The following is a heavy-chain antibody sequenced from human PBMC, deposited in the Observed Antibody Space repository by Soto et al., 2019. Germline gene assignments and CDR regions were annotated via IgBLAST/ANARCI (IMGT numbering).Heavy chain of an antibody. Sequence: QVQLVQSGAEGKRPGASVKVSCKTSGYSFNNNNIHGVRQAPGQGLEWVGMINTSGGTTTDARNLQGRVTATSDTSTSTVYMDLSRLRSEDTALYYCAREISVGAGLDIWGQGTMVTVSS. CDR1: GYSFNNNN. J-gene: IGHJ3*02. V-gene: IGHV1-46*02. CDR3: AREISVGAGLDI. D-gene: IGHD1-26*01. CDR2: INTSGGTT.